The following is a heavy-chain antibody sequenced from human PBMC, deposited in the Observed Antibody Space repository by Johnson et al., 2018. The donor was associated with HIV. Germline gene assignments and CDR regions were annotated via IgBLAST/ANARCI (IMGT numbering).Heavy chain of an antibody. CDR1: GFIFSRYD. J-gene: IGHJ3*02. CDR2: IGTTDDT. D-gene: IGHD6-19*01. Sequence: VQLVESGGGLVQPGGSLRLSCAASGFIFSRYDMHCVRQVTGKGLEWVSAIGTTDDTYYPASVKGRFTISRDDAKDSLYLQINSLRAGDTAVYYCVRESLRRIPVSGPGDAAFDIWGLGTKVTVSS. CDR3: VRESLRRIPVSGPGDAAFDI. V-gene: IGHV3-13*01.